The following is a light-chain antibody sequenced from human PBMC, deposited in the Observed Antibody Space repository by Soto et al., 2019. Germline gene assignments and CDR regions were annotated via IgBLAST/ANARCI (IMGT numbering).Light chain of an antibody. CDR2: EVS. Sequence: QSVLTQPASVSGSPGQSIAISCTGTSSDVGAYDFVSWYQQHPDKAPKLMIYEVSHRPSGVSYRFSGSKSVNTATLTISRLQAEDEADYYCRSFTTSSTRVFRTGTKVTVL. CDR3: RSFTTSSTRV. J-gene: IGLJ1*01. V-gene: IGLV2-14*03. CDR1: SSDVGAYDF.